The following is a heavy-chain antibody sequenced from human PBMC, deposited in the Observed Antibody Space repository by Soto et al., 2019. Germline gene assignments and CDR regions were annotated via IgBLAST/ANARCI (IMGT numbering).Heavy chain of an antibody. CDR3: ARQPPATAAFDI. V-gene: IGHV4-59*08. Sequence: QVQLQESGPGLVKPSETLSLTCTVSGGSISYSYWSGIRQSPGEGLEWIGYIHNNGESNYNPSLKSRVTMSLHTSKNQVSLNLTSVTAADTAVYYCARQPPATAAFDIWGQGTMVTVSS. D-gene: IGHD5-12*01. CDR2: IHNNGES. J-gene: IGHJ3*02. CDR1: GGSISYSY.